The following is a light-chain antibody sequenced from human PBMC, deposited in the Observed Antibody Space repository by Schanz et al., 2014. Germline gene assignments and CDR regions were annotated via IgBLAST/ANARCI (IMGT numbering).Light chain of an antibody. CDR3: SSYTRSFAWV. Sequence: QSVLTQPPSVSGAPGQRVTISCTGSTSNIGAGYDVHWYQQFPGTAPKLLIYANNNRPSGVPDRFAASKSDTSASLAITGLQDEDEADYYCSSYTRSFAWVFGGGTLLTVL. V-gene: IGLV1-40*01. CDR1: TSNIGAGYD. J-gene: IGLJ3*02. CDR2: ANN.